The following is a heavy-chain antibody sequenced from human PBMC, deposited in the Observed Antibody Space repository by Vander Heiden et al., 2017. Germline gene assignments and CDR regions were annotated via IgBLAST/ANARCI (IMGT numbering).Heavy chain of an antibody. V-gene: IGHV4-34*01. Sequence: QVQLQQWGAGLLKPSETLSPTCAVDGGSFSGYYWRWIRQPPEKGLEWIGEIHYSGSTNYNPSLKSRVTISVDTSKNQFSLKLNSVTAADTAVYYCASLQQQLVRVDWGQGTLVTVSS. J-gene: IGHJ4*02. D-gene: IGHD6-13*01. CDR3: ASLQQQLVRVD. CDR1: GGSFSGYY. CDR2: IHYSGST.